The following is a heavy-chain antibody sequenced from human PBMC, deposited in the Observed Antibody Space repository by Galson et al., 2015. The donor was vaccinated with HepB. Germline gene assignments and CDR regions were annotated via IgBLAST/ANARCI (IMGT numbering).Heavy chain of an antibody. Sequence: SLRLSCAASGFTFNFYAMHWVRQTPGQGLEWVAGVSYLGSDKFYADSVRGRLAITKDNSKNTLYLQMNSLRDEDTAVYHCARERNSSSIDWHFDLWGRGTLVTVSS. CDR1: GFTFNFYA. CDR3: ARERNSSSIDWHFDL. V-gene: IGHV3-30*09. D-gene: IGHD6-6*01. CDR2: VSYLGSDK. J-gene: IGHJ2*01.